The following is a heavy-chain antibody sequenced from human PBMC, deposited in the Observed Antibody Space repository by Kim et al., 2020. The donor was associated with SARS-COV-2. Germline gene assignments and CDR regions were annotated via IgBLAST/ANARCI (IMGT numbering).Heavy chain of an antibody. D-gene: IGHD2-2*01. Sequence: GGSLRLSCAASRFTFSSYGMHWVRQAPGKGLEWVAVIKYDGSNKYYADSVKGRFTISRDNSKNTLYLQMNSLRAEDTAVYYCARGSVVPATYGMDVWGQGTTVTVSS. V-gene: IGHV3-33*01. CDR2: IKYDGSNK. J-gene: IGHJ6*02. CDR1: RFTFSSYG. CDR3: ARGSVVPATYGMDV.